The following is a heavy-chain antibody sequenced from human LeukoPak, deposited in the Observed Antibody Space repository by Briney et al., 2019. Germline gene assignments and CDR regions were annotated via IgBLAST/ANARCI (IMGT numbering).Heavy chain of an antibody. CDR3: ARGEDTAVVTGGYTWFDP. V-gene: IGHV3-21*01. D-gene: IGHD5-18*01. CDR2: ISSSSYI. J-gene: IGHJ5*02. Sequence: GGSLRLSCAASGFTFSSYSMNWVRRAPGKGLEWVSSISSSSYIYYADSVKGRFTISRDNAKNSLYLQMNSLRAEDTAVYYCARGEDTAVVTGGYTWFDPWGQGTLVTVSS. CDR1: GFTFSSYS.